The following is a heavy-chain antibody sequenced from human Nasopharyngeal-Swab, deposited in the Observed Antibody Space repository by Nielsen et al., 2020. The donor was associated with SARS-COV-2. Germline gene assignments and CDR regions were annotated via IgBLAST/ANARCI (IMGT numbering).Heavy chain of an antibody. V-gene: IGHV4-61*01. CDR3: ARDLAPRSGESYFDY. D-gene: IGHD3-3*01. CDR1: GASVSSGYYY. J-gene: IGHJ4*01. CDR2: IYYNGKT. Sequence: SETLSLTCTVSGASVSSGYYYWSWIRQPPGKGLEWIGQIYYNGKTTYNLSLQSRISVSLDTSKNQFFLKVTSVSAADTGIYYCARDLAPRSGESYFDYWGQGTPVTVSS.